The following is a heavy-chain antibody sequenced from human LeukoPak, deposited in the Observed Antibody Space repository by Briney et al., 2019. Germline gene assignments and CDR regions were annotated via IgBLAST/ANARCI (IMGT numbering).Heavy chain of an antibody. CDR3: AKSSYDSSGYYSTTGMDTFDY. CDR2: ISGSGDST. Sequence: GGSLRLSCAASGFTFSNYAMSWVRQAPGKGLVWVSSISGSGDSTYYADSVKGRFTISRDYSKNTLYLQMNSLRAEDTAVYYCAKSSYDSSGYYSTTGMDTFDYWGQGTLVTVSS. V-gene: IGHV3-23*01. D-gene: IGHD3-22*01. CDR1: GFTFSNYA. J-gene: IGHJ4*02.